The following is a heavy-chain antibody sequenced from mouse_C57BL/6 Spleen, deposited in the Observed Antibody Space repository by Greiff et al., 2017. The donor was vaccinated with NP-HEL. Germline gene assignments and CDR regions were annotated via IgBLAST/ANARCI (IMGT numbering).Heavy chain of an antibody. CDR2: SRNKANDYTT. Sequence: EVMLVESGGGLVQSGRSLRLSCATSGFTFSDFYMEWVRQAPGKGLEWIAASRNKANDYTTEYSASVKGRFIVSRDTSQSILYLQMNALRAEDTARYYCARDAYYGRSPGYFDVGGTGTTVTVSS. V-gene: IGHV7-1*01. CDR3: ARDAYYGRSPGYFDV. CDR1: GFTFSDFY. J-gene: IGHJ1*03. D-gene: IGHD1-1*01.